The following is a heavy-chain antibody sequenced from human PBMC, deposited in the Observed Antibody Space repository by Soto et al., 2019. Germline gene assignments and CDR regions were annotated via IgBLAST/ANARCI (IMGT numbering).Heavy chain of an antibody. J-gene: IGHJ5*02. V-gene: IGHV4-31*03. CDR3: ARVGAEDNYFDP. Sequence: QVQLRESGPGLVKPSQTLSLTCTVSGGAIDNGGFYWRWIRQQPGKGLEWIGHIFCSGSSHYNPSLRSRVTISIDTYKNDLSLKFSSVTAADTAVYYCARVGAEDNYFDPWGQGTLVSVSS. CDR2: IFCSGSS. CDR1: GGAIDNGGFY.